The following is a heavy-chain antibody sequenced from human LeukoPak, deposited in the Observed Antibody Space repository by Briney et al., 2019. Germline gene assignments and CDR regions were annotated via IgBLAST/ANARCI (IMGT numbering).Heavy chain of an antibody. CDR3: ARQSYYDGRGDDAFDI. CDR2: ISPYNGNT. Sequence: GASVKVSCKASGHTFNNYGISWVRQVPGQGLEWMGWISPYNGNTKFAQQFQGRVTVTTETSTSTAYMELRSLRSDDTAVYYCARQSYYDGRGDDAFDIWGQGTMVTVSS. D-gene: IGHD3-16*01. V-gene: IGHV1-18*01. J-gene: IGHJ3*02. CDR1: GHTFNNYG.